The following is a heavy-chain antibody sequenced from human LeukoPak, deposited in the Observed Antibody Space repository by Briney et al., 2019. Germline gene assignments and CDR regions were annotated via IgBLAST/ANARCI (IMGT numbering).Heavy chain of an antibody. CDR3: ARALYCSSTSCYTLSYFDY. V-gene: IGHV4-30-4*08. D-gene: IGHD2-2*02. J-gene: IGHJ4*02. CDR1: GGSISSGDYY. Sequence: PSQTLSLTCTVSGGSISSGDYYWSWIRQPPGKGLEWIGYIYYSGSTYYNPSLKSRATVSVDTSKNQFSLKLSSVTAADTAVYYCARALYCSSTSCYTLSYFDYWGQGTLVTVSS. CDR2: IYYSGST.